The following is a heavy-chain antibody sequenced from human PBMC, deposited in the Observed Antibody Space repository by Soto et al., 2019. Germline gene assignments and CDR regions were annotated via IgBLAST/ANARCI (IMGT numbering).Heavy chain of an antibody. CDR1: GSPISSYY. D-gene: IGHD3-22*01. J-gene: IGHJ4*01. V-gene: IGHV4-59*08. CDR2: VYYTGTT. CDR3: ARLGDYYQTFEY. Sequence: TSETLSLTCSVSGSPISSYYWSWFRQPPGQGLEWLGYVYYTGTTTYNPSLKSRLTISLDTSKTQFSLKLGSVTAADTAVYYCARLGDYYQTFEYWGQGALVTVSS.